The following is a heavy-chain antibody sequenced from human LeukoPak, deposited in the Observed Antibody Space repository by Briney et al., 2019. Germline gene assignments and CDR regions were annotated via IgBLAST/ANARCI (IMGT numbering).Heavy chain of an antibody. V-gene: IGHV1-18*01. Sequence: EASVKVSCKASGYTFTSYGISWVRQAPGQGLEWMGWISAYNGNTNYAQKLQGRVTMTTDTSTSTAYMELRSLRSDDTAVYYCAREDLGYCSSTSCYNWFDPWGQGTLVTVSS. CDR2: ISAYNGNT. CDR1: GYTFTSYG. CDR3: AREDLGYCSSTSCYNWFDP. D-gene: IGHD2-2*01. J-gene: IGHJ5*02.